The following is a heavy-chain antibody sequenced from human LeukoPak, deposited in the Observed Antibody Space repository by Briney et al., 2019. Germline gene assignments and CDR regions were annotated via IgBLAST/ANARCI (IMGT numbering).Heavy chain of an antibody. J-gene: IGHJ4*02. CDR3: ARGYYYDSSGSFDY. CDR2: IYYSGST. D-gene: IGHD3-22*01. CDR1: TFGDYA. V-gene: IGHV4-30-4*08. Sequence: TFGDYAMSWFRQPPGKGLEWIGYIYYSGSTYYNPSLKSRVTISVDTSKNQFSLKLSSVTAADTAVYYCARGYYYDSSGSFDYWGQGTLVTVSS.